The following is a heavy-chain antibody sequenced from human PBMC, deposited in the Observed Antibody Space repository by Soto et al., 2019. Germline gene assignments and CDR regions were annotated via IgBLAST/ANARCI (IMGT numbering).Heavy chain of an antibody. V-gene: IGHV1-18*01. CDR3: ARDRGAYGMDV. CDR1: GYTFTSYG. J-gene: IGHJ6*02. CDR2: INAYKGNT. Sequence: QVQLVQSGAEVKKPGASVKVSCKASGYTFTSYGISWVRQAPGQGLEWMGWINAYKGNTNYAHKLQGRGTMTTDTSMSTAYMELRSLRSDDTAVYYCARDRGAYGMDVWGQGTTVTVSS.